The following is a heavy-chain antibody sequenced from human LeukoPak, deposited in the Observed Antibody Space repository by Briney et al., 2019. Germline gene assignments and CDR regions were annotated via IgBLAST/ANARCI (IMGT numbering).Heavy chain of an antibody. CDR1: GYTFAIYG. D-gene: IGHD2-21*02. Sequence: ASVEVSCKASGYTFAIYGISWVRQAPGQGLEWMAWISPYDGDTNYAQNFEGRVTMTTETSTSTAYMELRSLRSDDTAIYYCARDYCTRGGDCYKEDLFDPWGQGTLVTVSS. J-gene: IGHJ5*02. V-gene: IGHV1-18*01. CDR2: ISPYDGDT. CDR3: ARDYCTRGGDCYKEDLFDP.